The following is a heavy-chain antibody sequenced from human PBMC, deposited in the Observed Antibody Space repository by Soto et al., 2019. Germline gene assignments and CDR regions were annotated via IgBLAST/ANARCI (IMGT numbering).Heavy chain of an antibody. J-gene: IGHJ6*03. V-gene: IGHV3-23*01. Sequence: DVQLLESGGGLVQWGGSLRLSCVTSGFTFSTYGMTWVRQAPGKGLEWVSYGGSGGSRYYAESVKGRFTISRDNSQNTLSLEMNSLRAEDTATYYCVKFRGRAYPYYYRDVWGKGTTFTVSS. CDR1: GFTFSTYG. CDR3: VKFRGRAYPYYYRDV. D-gene: IGHD3-10*01. CDR2: YGGSGGSR.